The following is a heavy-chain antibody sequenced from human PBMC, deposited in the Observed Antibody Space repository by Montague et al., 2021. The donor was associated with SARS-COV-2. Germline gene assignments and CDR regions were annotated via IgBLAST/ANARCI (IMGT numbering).Heavy chain of an antibody. CDR3: ANRGVRDFDAQGVCYYFDY. CDR1: GFTFSSYG. J-gene: IGHJ4*02. D-gene: IGHD3-9*01. CDR2: ISDSGGST. V-gene: IGHV3-23*01. Sequence: SLRLSCAASGFTFSSYGMTWVRQAPGKGLEWVSPISDSGGSTYYADSVKGRFTISRDNSKNTLYLQMNSLRAEDTAVYYCANRGVRDFDAQGVCYYFDYWGQGTLVTVSS.